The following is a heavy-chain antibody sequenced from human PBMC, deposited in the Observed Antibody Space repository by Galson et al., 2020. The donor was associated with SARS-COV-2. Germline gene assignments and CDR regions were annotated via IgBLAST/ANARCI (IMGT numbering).Heavy chain of an antibody. D-gene: IGHD1-26*01. CDR3: EHLLGIWTSYYFDY. CDR2: IYWDDDK. V-gene: IGHV2-5*02. CDR1: GFSLSTSGVG. J-gene: IGHJ4*02. Sequence: SGPTLVKPTPTLTLTCTFSGFSLSTSGVGVGWIRQPPGKALEWLALIYWDDDKRYSPSLKSRLTITKDTSKNQVVITMTNMDPVDTATYYCEHLLGIWTSYYFDYWGQGTLVNVSS.